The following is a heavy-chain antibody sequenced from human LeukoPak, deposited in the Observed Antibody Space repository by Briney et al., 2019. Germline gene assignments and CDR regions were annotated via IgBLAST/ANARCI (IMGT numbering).Heavy chain of an antibody. D-gene: IGHD2-2*01. V-gene: IGHV3-7*01. CDR2: IKKGGSQK. J-gene: IGHJ4*02. Sequence: PGGSLRLSCAASGFTLSSYWMNWVRQAPGKGLEWGANIKKGGSQKFYGDSVEGRFTLSRDNAKNSLYRQMHSLRAEDTAVYYCARDGAPDAHYSSSSCAIRWGQGTLVTVSS. CDR3: ARDGAPDAHYSSSSCAIR. CDR1: GFTLSSYW.